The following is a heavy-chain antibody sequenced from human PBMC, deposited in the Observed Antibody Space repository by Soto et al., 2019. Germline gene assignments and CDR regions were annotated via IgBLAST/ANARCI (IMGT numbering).Heavy chain of an antibody. V-gene: IGHV1-8*01. D-gene: IGHD3-10*01. CDR2: MNPNSGNT. J-gene: IGHJ3*02. CDR1: GYTFTSYD. CDR3: ARGGSGYYGSGSYYNGNDAFDI. Sequence: GASVKVSCKASGYTFTSYDINWVRQATGQGLEWMGWMNPNSGNTGYAQKFQGRVTMTRNTSISTACMELSSLRSEDTAVYYCARGGSGYYGSGSYYNGNDAFDIWGQGTMVTVSS.